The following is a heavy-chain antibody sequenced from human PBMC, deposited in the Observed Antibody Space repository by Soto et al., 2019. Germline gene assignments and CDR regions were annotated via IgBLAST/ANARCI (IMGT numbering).Heavy chain of an antibody. D-gene: IGHD3-9*01. J-gene: IGHJ4*02. Sequence: EVQLTESGGGLVQPGGSLRLSCVASGFTFSSYAMNWVRQAPGKGLEWVSVMSGSGSNTYYADSVKGRFIISRDNSKKTLYLQMNSLRADDTAVYYCAKGLSPSYYDTSTGPDYWGQGTLVTVSS. CDR1: GFTFSSYA. CDR2: MSGSGSNT. V-gene: IGHV3-23*01. CDR3: AKGLSPSYYDTSTGPDY.